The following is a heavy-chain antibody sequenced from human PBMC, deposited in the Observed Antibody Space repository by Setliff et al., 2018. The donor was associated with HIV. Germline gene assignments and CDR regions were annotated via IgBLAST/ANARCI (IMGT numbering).Heavy chain of an antibody. CDR2: IKSKTDGGTT. J-gene: IGHJ4*02. D-gene: IGHD3-22*01. CDR1: AFTFRNAW. Sequence: GGYLRLSCAASAFTFRNAWMRWVRQAPGKGLEWVGRIKSKTDGGTTDCAAPVKGRFIISRDDSKSTLYLQMNSLKTENTAVYYCTTYADIDRYYSDSSGYYPFDHWGQGTLVTVSS. CDR3: TTYADIDRYYSDSSGYYPFDH. V-gene: IGHV3-15*01.